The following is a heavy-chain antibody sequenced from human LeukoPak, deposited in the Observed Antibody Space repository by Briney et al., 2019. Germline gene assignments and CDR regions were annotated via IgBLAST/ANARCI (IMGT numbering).Heavy chain of an antibody. CDR2: IKQDGSEK. Sequence: TGGSLRLSCAASGFIFSSYWMSWVRQAPRKGLEWVANIKQDGSEKYYVDSVKGRFTISRDNAKNSLYLQMNRLRAEDTAVYYCARVKYSSSWNYYYYYMDVWGKGTTVTVSS. J-gene: IGHJ6*03. CDR3: ARVKYSSSWNYYYYYMDV. V-gene: IGHV3-7*01. CDR1: GFIFSSYW. D-gene: IGHD6-13*01.